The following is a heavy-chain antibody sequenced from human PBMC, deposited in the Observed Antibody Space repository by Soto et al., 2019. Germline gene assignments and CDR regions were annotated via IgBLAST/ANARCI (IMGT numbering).Heavy chain of an antibody. CDR3: ARVVWAAAGTLDC. J-gene: IGHJ4*02. CDR1: GFTCSIYS. CDR2: ISSSSSYI. V-gene: IGHV3-21*01. Sequence: EVQLVESGGGLVKPGGSLRLSCAASGFTCSIYSMNWVRRATGKGLEWVSSISSSSSYIYYADSVKGRFTISRDNAKNSLYLQMNSLIAEDTAVYYCARVVWAAAGTLDCWGQGTLVTVSS. D-gene: IGHD6-13*01.